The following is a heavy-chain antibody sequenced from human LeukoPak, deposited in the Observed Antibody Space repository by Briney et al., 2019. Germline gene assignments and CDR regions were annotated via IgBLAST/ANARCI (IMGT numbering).Heavy chain of an antibody. CDR2: INGDGSGT. V-gene: IGHV3-74*01. Sequence: PGGSLRLSCAASGFTFSSYWIHWVRQAPGKGLVWVSRINGDGSGTGYADSVKGRFTISRDNAKNTLYLQMNSLRAEDTAVYYCSREKRPAGTDSWGQGTLVTVSS. J-gene: IGHJ4*02. CDR1: GFTFSSYW. D-gene: IGHD6-13*01. CDR3: SREKRPAGTDS.